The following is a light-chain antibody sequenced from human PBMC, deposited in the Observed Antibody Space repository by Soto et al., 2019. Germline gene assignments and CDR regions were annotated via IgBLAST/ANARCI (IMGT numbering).Light chain of an antibody. CDR1: QSGSITY. CDR3: QQYGNAPRT. J-gene: IGKJ1*01. CDR2: DAS. Sequence: IVLTQSPGTLSLSPGERATLSCRACQSGSITYLAWYQQKPGQAPRLLIYDASRRATGIPDRFSGSGSGTDFTLTISSLEPEDFAVYYCQQYGNAPRTFAQGTKVEIK. V-gene: IGKV3-20*01.